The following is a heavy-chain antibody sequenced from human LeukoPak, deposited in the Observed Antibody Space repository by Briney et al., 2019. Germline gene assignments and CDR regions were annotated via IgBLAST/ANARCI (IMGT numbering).Heavy chain of an antibody. CDR2: VSGSGRNT. CDR3: AKSSYYDSSGYYREYYLDY. D-gene: IGHD3-22*01. V-gene: IGHV3-23*01. Sequence: GGSLRLSCAGSGFTFSNYAMTWVRQAPGKGLEWVSSVSGSGRNTFYPDSVEGRFTISRDNSKNTVYLQMNSLRADDTAVYYCAKSSYYDSSGYYREYYLDYWGQGTLVTVSS. CDR1: GFTFSNYA. J-gene: IGHJ4*02.